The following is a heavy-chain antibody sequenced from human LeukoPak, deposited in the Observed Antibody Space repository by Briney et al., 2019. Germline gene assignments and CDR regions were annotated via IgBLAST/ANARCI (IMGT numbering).Heavy chain of an antibody. CDR3: ARDAYSSSWSHFDY. V-gene: IGHV3-30*01. D-gene: IGHD6-13*01. CDR1: GFTFSSYA. CDR2: ISYDGSNK. J-gene: IGHJ4*02. Sequence: GGSLRLSCAASGFTFSSYAMHWVRQAPGKGLEWVAVISYDGSNKYYADSVKGGFTISRDNSKNTLYLQMNSLRAEDTAVYYCARDAYSSSWSHFDYWGQGTLVTVSS.